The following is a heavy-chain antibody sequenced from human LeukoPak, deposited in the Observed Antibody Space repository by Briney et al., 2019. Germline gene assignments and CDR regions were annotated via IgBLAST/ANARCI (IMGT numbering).Heavy chain of an antibody. Sequence: SETLSLTCAVSGYSISSGYYWGWILQPPGKGLEWIGSVYFGGTTYYNPSLRSRVTMSLDTSKNQVSLTLNSVTAADTAVYYCARDNRRDGYKIFDYWGQGTLVTVSS. D-gene: IGHD5-24*01. CDR2: VYFGGTT. CDR1: GYSISSGYY. J-gene: IGHJ4*02. CDR3: ARDNRRDGYKIFDY. V-gene: IGHV4-38-2*02.